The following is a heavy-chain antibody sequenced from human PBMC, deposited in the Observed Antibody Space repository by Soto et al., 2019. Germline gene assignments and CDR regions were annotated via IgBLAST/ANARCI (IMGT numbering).Heavy chain of an antibody. Sequence: SVNVSCKASGGTFYTYTFSWVRQAPGQGLEWMGSITPIYPTTNYAEKFQGRLTVTADGSTNTAYMELNSLTSEDTAVYYCARIPRYSFPTSDDLDSWGQGTLVTVSS. V-gene: IGHV1-69*13. J-gene: IGHJ4*02. D-gene: IGHD5-18*01. CDR1: GGTFYTYT. CDR2: ITPIYPTT. CDR3: ARIPRYSFPTSDDLDS.